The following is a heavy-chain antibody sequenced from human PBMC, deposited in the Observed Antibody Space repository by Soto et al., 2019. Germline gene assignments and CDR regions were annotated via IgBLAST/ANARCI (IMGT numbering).Heavy chain of an antibody. CDR3: ARRVPIAGLFDY. CDR1: FGSIRIGGYY. CDR2: ISYSGTT. V-gene: IGHV4-31*03. D-gene: IGHD6-13*01. Sequence: TLSLTCTVSFGSIRIGGYYCIWIRQHPGKGLEWIGYISYSGTTYYNPSLESRVTISADTSKNQFSLKLTSVTAADTAVYYCARRVPIAGLFDYWGQGTLVTVSS. J-gene: IGHJ4*02.